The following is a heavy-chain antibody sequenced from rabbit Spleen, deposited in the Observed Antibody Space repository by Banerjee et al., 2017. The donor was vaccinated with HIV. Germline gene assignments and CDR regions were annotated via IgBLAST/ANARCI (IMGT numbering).Heavy chain of an antibody. CDR2: INAVTGKA. J-gene: IGHJ4*01. Sequence: QEQLVESGGGLVQPGGSLKLSCTASGFSFSNKAVMCWVRQAPGKGLEWIACINAVTGKAVYASWAKGRFTFSKTSSTTVTLQMTSLTAADTATYFCARDLADIIEWNLNLWGPGTLVTVS. CDR3: ARDLADIIEWNLNL. CDR1: GFSFSNKAV. D-gene: IGHD1-1*01. V-gene: IGHV1S45*01.